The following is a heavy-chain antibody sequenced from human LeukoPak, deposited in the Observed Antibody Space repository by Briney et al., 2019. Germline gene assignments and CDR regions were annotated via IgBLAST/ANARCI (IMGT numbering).Heavy chain of an antibody. Sequence: ASLKVSCKASGYTFSSYGITWVRQAPGQGLEWMGWISAYSGNTNYAQKLQGRVTMTTDTSTSTVYMQMKSLSTADTAVYYRAYGGYFAGYFDYWGPGTLVTASS. CDR2: ISAYSGNT. D-gene: IGHD4-17*01. V-gene: IGHV1-18*01. J-gene: IGHJ4*02. CDR3: AYGGYFAGYFDY. CDR1: GYTFSSYG.